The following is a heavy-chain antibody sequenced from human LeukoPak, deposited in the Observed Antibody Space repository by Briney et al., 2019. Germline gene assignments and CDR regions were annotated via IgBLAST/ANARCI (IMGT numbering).Heavy chain of an antibody. D-gene: IGHD3-10*01. V-gene: IGHV4-59*01. CDR2: IYYSGST. CDR1: GGSISSCY. J-gene: IGHJ4*02. Sequence: SSETLSLTCTVSGGSISSCYWSWIRQPPGKGLEWIGYIYYSGSTNYNPSLKSRVTISVHTSKNQFSLKLSSVTAADTAVYYCASSGMVRVLGMRTYYFDYWGQGTLVTVSS. CDR3: ASSGMVRVLGMRTYYFDY.